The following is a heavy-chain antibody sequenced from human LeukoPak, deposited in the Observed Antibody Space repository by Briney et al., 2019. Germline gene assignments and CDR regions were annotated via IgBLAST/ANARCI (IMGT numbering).Heavy chain of an antibody. CDR2: INPSGGST. J-gene: IGHJ4*02. Sequence: GASVKVSCKASGYTFTSYYMHWVRQAPGQGLEWMGKINPSGGSTSYAQKFQGRVTMTRDTSTSTVYMELSSLRSEDTAVYYCARASKEDYDDYAFDYWGQGTLVTVSS. V-gene: IGHV1-46*01. CDR3: ARASKEDYDDYAFDY. CDR1: GYTFTSYY. D-gene: IGHD4-17*01.